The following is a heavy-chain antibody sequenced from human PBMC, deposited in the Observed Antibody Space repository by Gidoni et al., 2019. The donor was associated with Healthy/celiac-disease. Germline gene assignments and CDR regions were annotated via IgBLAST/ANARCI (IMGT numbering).Heavy chain of an antibody. Sequence: EVQLFESGGGLVPLGGYLRLSCASPGFTFIRYAMSWVRQATGQGLEWVSAISGSGGSTYYADYLKGRFTISRDNSKNALYLQMNSLRAEDTAVYYCAKEGLIVVVPVAYVQHWGQGTLVTVSS. CDR2: ISGSGGST. D-gene: IGHD2-2*01. J-gene: IGHJ1*01. CDR1: GFTFIRYA. V-gene: IGHV3-23*01. CDR3: AKEGLIVVVPVAYVQH.